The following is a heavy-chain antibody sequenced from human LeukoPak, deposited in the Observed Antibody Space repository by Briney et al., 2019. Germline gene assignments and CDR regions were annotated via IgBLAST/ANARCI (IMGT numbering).Heavy chain of an antibody. Sequence: SQTLSLTCAISGDSVSSNSAAWNWIRQSPSRGLEWLGRTYYRSKWYNDYAVSVKSRITINPDTSKNQFSLQLNSVTPEDTAVYYCARDHLTIFGVVIIENYYYYGMDVWGQGTTVTVSS. V-gene: IGHV6-1*01. CDR2: TYYRSKWYN. CDR1: GDSVSSNSAA. CDR3: ARDHLTIFGVVIIENYYYYGMDV. J-gene: IGHJ6*02. D-gene: IGHD3-3*01.